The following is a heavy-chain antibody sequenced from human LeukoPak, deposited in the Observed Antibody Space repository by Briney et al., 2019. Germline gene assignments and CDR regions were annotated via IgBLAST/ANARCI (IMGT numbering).Heavy chain of an antibody. D-gene: IGHD3-9*01. V-gene: IGHV3-21*01. CDR3: ARDSGYYDIVTDYISYDYGMDV. CDR1: GFTFSSYS. CDR2: ISSSSSYI. J-gene: IGHJ6*02. Sequence: PGGSLRLSCAASGFTFSSYSMNWVRQAPGKGLEWVSSISSSSSYIYYADSVKGRFTISRDNAENSLYLQMNSLRAEDTAVYYCARDSGYYDIVTDYISYDYGMDVWGQGTTVTVSS.